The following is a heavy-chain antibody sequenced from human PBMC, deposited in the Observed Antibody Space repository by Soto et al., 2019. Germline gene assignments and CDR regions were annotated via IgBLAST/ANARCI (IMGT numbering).Heavy chain of an antibody. CDR1: GGSISSGGYY. Sequence: QVQLQESGPGLVKPSQTLSLTCPVSGGSISSGGYYWSWIRQHPGKGLEGIGYIYYSGSTYYNPSLKSLVTISVDTSKNQFCLKLSSVTAADMAVYYCARVRSPRIAAAGKGEGWYFGLWGRGTLVTVSS. CDR2: IYYSGST. CDR3: ARVRSPRIAAAGKGEGWYFGL. V-gene: IGHV4-31*01. D-gene: IGHD6-13*01. J-gene: IGHJ2*01.